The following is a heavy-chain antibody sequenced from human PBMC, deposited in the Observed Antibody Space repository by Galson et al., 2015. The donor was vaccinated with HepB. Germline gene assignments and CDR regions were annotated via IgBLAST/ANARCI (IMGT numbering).Heavy chain of an antibody. J-gene: IGHJ4*02. CDR2: ISPYNGNT. Sequence: SVKVSCKASGYTFTTYAISWVRQAPGQGLEWMGWISPYNGNTDYAQKLQGRVTMTTNTSTSTAYMELRSLRSDDTAVYYCARGALYYYDRSGYYYWGQGTPVTVSS. D-gene: IGHD3-22*01. CDR1: GYTFTTYA. CDR3: ARGALYYYDRSGYYY. V-gene: IGHV1-18*01.